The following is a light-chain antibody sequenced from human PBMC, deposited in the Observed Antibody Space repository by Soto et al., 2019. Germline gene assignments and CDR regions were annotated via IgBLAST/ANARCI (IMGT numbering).Light chain of an antibody. CDR1: QNIRTN. J-gene: IGKJ1*01. CDR2: VAS. CDR3: QQYYSYPWT. V-gene: IGKV3-15*01. Sequence: EIVMTQSPATLSVSPGERASLSCRASQNIRTNLAWYQLKPGQAPRLLIYVASTRAAGIPARFSGSGSGTEFTLTIDSLQSEDFATYYCQQYYSYPWTFGQGTKVEIK.